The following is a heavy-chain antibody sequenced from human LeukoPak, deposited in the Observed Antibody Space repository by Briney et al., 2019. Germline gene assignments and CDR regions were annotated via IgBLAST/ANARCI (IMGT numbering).Heavy chain of an antibody. Sequence: GGSLRLSCAASGFTFSSYAMSWVRQAPGKGLEWVSAISGSGGSTYYADSVKGRFTISSDNSKNTLYLQMNSLRAEDTAVYYCAKVLGELSSLDYWGQGTLVTVSS. D-gene: IGHD3-16*02. CDR3: AKVLGELSSLDY. V-gene: IGHV3-23*01. J-gene: IGHJ4*02. CDR1: GFTFSSYA. CDR2: ISGSGGST.